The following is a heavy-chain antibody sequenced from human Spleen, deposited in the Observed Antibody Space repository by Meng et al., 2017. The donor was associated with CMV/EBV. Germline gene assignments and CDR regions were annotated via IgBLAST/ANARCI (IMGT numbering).Heavy chain of an antibody. J-gene: IGHJ4*02. CDR2: IRYDGSNE. V-gene: IGHV3-30*02. CDR3: ARSLLSYYDSSGYPDY. CDR1: GFTFSSYG. D-gene: IGHD3-22*01. Sequence: GGSLRLSCAASGFTFSSYGMHWVRQAPGKGLEWVAFIRYDGSNEYYADSVKGRFTISRDNAKNSLYLQMNSLRAEDTAVYYCARSLLSYYDSSGYPDYWGQGTLVTVSS.